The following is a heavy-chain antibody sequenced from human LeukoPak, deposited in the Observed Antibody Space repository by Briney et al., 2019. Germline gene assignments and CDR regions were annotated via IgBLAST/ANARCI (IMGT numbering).Heavy chain of an antibody. V-gene: IGHV4-4*07. J-gene: IGHJ4*02. CDR2: IYTSGST. CDR1: GGSISSYS. Sequence: SETLSLTCTVPGGSISSYSWSWIRQPAGKGLEWIGRIYTSGSTNYNPSLKSRVTMSVDTSKNQFSLKLSSVTAADTAVYYCARDHRYGGGSLDYWGQGTLVTVSS. CDR3: ARDHRYGGGSLDY. D-gene: IGHD4-23*01.